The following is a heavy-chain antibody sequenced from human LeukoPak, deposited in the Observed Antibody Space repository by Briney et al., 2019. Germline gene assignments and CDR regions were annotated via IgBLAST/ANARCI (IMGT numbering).Heavy chain of an antibody. D-gene: IGHD1-26*01. Sequence: GGSLRLSCAASGFTFSSYSMNWVRQAPGKGLEWVSYISSSSSAIYYADSVKGRFTISRDNAKNSLYLQMNSLRDEDTAVYYCAAHHGELGYFDYWGQGALVTVSS. V-gene: IGHV3-48*02. CDR2: ISSSSSAI. CDR3: AAHHGELGYFDY. CDR1: GFTFSSYS. J-gene: IGHJ4*02.